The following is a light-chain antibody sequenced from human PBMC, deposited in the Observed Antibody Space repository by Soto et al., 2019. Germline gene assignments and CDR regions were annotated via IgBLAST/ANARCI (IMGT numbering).Light chain of an antibody. J-gene: IGKJ4*01. V-gene: IGKV1-5*01. Sequence: DIQMTQSPSTLSASVGDRVTITCRASQCISSWLAWYQQKPGKAPKLLINDASSLESGVPSRFSGSGSRTEFTLTISSLQPNDFATYYCQQYNSYSLTFGGGTKVEIK. CDR2: DAS. CDR3: QQYNSYSLT. CDR1: QCISSW.